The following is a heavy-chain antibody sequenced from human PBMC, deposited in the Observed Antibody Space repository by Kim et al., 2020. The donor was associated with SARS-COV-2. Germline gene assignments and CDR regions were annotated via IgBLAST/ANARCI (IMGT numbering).Heavy chain of an antibody. CDR3: ARGSGYSSSCPPNYYGMDV. Sequence: ASVKVSCKASGYTFTSYAMHWVRQAPGQRLEWMGWINAGNGNTKYSQKFQGRVTITRDTSASTAYMELSSLRSEDTAVYYCARGSGYSSSCPPNYYGMDVWGPATTVTPSS. CDR1: GYTFTSYA. CDR2: INAGNGNT. V-gene: IGHV1-3*01. J-gene: IGHJ6*02. D-gene: IGHD6-13*01.